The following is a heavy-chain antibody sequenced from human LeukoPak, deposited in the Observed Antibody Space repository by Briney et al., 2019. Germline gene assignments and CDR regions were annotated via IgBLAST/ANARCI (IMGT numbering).Heavy chain of an antibody. Sequence: GASVKVSCKASGYSFTHHNVHWVRQAPGQALEWMGWIKPNNGDTKFSQKFQDRVTLTSDTSIDTAYMEMGGLTSDDTAIYYCARVLSAVTSTFDYWGQGTLVTVSS. V-gene: IGHV1-2*02. J-gene: IGHJ4*02. CDR2: IKPNNGDT. CDR3: ARVLSAVTSTFDY. D-gene: IGHD4-17*01. CDR1: GYSFTHHN.